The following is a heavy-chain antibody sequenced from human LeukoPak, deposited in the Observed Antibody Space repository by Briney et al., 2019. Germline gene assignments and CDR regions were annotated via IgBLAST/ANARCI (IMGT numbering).Heavy chain of an antibody. V-gene: IGHV4-39*07. CDR3: ARWGGSFDCSGGSCFDY. CDR2: IYYSGST. CDR1: GGSISSSSYY. J-gene: IGHJ4*02. Sequence: SETLPLTCTVSGGSISSSSYYWGWIRQPPGKGLEWIGSIYYSGSTYYNPSLKSRVTISVDTSKNQFSLKLSSVTAADTAVYYCARWGGSFDCSGGSCFDYWGQGTLVTVSS. D-gene: IGHD2-15*01.